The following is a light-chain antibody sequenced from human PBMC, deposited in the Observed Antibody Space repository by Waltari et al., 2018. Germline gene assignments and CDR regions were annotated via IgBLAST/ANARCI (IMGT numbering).Light chain of an antibody. V-gene: IGLV2-11*01. Sequence: QSALTQPRSVSGSLGQTVTISCTGTTTDVGGSNYVSWYQHHPGKVPRLIIYVVKKRPSGVPVRFSGSKSGYTASLTVSGLQAEDEADYYCCSYAGTYIHYVFGTGTKVTVL. CDR2: VVK. J-gene: IGLJ1*01. CDR3: CSYAGTYIHYV. CDR1: TTDVGGSNY.